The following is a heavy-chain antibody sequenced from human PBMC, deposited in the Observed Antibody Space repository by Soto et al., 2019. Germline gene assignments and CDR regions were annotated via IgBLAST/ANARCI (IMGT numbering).Heavy chain of an antibody. J-gene: IGHJ4*02. CDR1: GFTFSSYA. Sequence: GGSLRLSCAASGFTFSSYAMHWVHQAPGKGLEWVAVISYDGSNKYYADSVKGRFTISRDNSKNTLYLQMNSLRAEDTAVYYCARESSWRPFDYWGQGTLVTVSS. D-gene: IGHD6-13*01. CDR3: ARESSWRPFDY. V-gene: IGHV3-30-3*01. CDR2: ISYDGSNK.